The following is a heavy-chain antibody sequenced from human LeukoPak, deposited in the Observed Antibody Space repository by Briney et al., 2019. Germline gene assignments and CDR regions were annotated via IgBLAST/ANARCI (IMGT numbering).Heavy chain of an antibody. CDR2: IYYSGST. J-gene: IGHJ5*02. Sequence: SDTLSLTCTVSGGTISSSSYYWGWIRQPPGTRLEWLRSIYYSGSTYYNPSLKSRVTISVDTSKNQCSLKLSSVTAADTVFFQAEDGIRYFDWLSNWFDPWGQETLVTVSS. V-gene: IGHV4-39*01. D-gene: IGHD3-9*01. CDR1: GGTISSSSYY. CDR3: EDGIRYFDWLSNWFDP.